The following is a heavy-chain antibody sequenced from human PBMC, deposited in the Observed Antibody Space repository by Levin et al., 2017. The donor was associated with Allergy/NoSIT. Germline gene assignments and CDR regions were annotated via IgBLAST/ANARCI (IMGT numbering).Heavy chain of an antibody. D-gene: IGHD6-13*01. Sequence: PGGSLRLSCAASGFNLEEYAMHWVRRGPGKGLEWVSGISWNSGRIGYADSVKGRFTIARDNAKNSLYLQMNSLREEDSALYYCAKDSTAYSSSQDLDFWGQGTQVTVSS. CDR2: ISWNSGRI. CDR1: GFNLEEYA. V-gene: IGHV3-9*01. CDR3: AKDSTAYSSSQDLDF. J-gene: IGHJ4*02.